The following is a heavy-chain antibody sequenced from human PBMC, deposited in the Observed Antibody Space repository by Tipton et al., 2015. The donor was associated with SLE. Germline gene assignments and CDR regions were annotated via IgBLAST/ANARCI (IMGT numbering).Heavy chain of an antibody. CDR1: GYTFTSYG. J-gene: IGHJ3*02. V-gene: IGHV1-18*01. D-gene: IGHD2-15*01. CDR2: ISAYNGNT. CDR3: ARESFYCSGGSCYPQGAFDI. Sequence: QSGPEVKKPGASVKVSCKASGYTFTSYGISWVRQAPGQGLEWMGWISAYNGNTNYAQKLQGRVTMTTDTSTSTAYMELRSLRSDDTAVYYCARESFYCSGGSCYPQGAFDIWGQGTVVTVSS.